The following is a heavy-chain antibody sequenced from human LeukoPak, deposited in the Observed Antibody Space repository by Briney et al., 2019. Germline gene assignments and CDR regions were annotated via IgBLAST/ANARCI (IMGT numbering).Heavy chain of an antibody. J-gene: IGHJ6*02. V-gene: IGHV4-59*08. Sequence: SETLSLTCAVSGGSITYYYWNWIRQPPGKGLEWIGYIYYSGSTNYNPSLKSRVAISVDTSKNQFSLKLSSVTAADTAVYYCARHTYSSSWYGDGGMDVWGQGTTVTVSS. D-gene: IGHD6-13*01. CDR1: GGSITYYY. CDR2: IYYSGST. CDR3: ARHTYSSSWYGDGGMDV.